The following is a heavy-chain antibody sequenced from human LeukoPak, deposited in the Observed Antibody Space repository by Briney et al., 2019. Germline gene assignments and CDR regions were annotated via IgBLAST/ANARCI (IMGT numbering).Heavy chain of an antibody. Sequence: GGSLRLSCTASGFTFCDYAMSWIREAPEKGLEWVGFIRSKAYGDTADYAASVKGRFTISRDDSKAIAYLQMNSLKTEDTAVYHCTRDRGAYNLYDYWGQGTLVTVSS. D-gene: IGHD1-1*01. J-gene: IGHJ4*02. CDR1: GFTFCDYA. CDR2: IRSKAYGDTA. CDR3: TRDRGAYNLYDY. V-gene: IGHV3-49*03.